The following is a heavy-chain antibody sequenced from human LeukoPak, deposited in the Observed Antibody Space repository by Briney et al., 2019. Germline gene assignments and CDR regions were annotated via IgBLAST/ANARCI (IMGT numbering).Heavy chain of an antibody. CDR1: GYTFTNYG. CDR2: ISAYNGNT. CDR3: ARGCSGGRCYSVDAFDI. Sequence: GASVKVSCKASGYTFTNYGISWVRQAPGQGLEWMGWISAYNGNTNCAQKLQVRISMTTDTSTSTAYMELRSLRSDDTAVYYCARGCSGGRCYSVDAFDIWGQGTVVTVSS. V-gene: IGHV1-18*01. J-gene: IGHJ3*02. D-gene: IGHD2-15*01.